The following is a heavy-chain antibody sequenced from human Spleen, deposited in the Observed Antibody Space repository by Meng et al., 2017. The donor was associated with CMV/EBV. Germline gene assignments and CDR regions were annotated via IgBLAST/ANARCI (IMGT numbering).Heavy chain of an antibody. CDR3: AKDAARQYYDSSGYYFDY. V-gene: IGHV3-48*04. CDR1: GFSFKDFS. J-gene: IGHJ4*02. Sequence: GESLKISCTASGFSFKDFSMNWVRLAPGKGLEWVSYISSSGNIKYYADSVKGRFTISRDNAKNSLYLQMNSLRVEDTAVYFCAKDAARQYYDSSGYYFDYWGLGTLVTVSS. D-gene: IGHD3-22*01. CDR2: ISSSGNIK.